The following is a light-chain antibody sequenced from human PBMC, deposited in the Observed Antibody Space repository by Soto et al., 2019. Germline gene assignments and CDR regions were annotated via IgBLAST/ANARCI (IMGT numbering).Light chain of an antibody. J-gene: IGKJ1*01. CDR2: GAS. Sequence: EIVLTQSPATLSLSPGERATLSCRASQSVSSYLAWYQQKPGQAPRLLIYGASSRATGIPDRFSGSGSGTDFTLTISRLEPEDFAVYYCQQYGPSLWTFGQGTKVEIK. V-gene: IGKV3-20*01. CDR3: QQYGPSLWT. CDR1: QSVSSY.